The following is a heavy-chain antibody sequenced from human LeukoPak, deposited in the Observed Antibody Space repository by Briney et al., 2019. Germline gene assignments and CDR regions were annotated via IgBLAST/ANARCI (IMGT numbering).Heavy chain of an antibody. V-gene: IGHV1-2*02. CDR2: INPNSGGT. Sequence: ASVKVSCKASGYTFTDYSIHWVRQAPGQGLEWMGWINPNSGGTNYAQKFQGRVTMTRDTSISTAYMELSRLRSDDTAVYYCARGQTTDYGSGSYCNYWGQGTLVTVSS. D-gene: IGHD3-10*01. J-gene: IGHJ4*02. CDR1: GYTFTDYS. CDR3: ARGQTTDYGSGSYCNY.